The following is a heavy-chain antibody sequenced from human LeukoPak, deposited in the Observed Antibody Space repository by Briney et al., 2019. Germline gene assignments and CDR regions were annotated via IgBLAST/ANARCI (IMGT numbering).Heavy chain of an antibody. CDR1: VGSISSYY. Sequence: SETLSLTCTVSVGSISSYYGSWMRQPPGEGVEWIGYIYYSGSTNYNPSLKSRVTISVGTSKNQFSLKLSSVTAADTAVYYCARDRSGYYDSSGYYHVFDYWGQGTLVTVSS. D-gene: IGHD3-22*01. J-gene: IGHJ4*02. V-gene: IGHV4-59*01. CDR3: ARDRSGYYDSSGYYHVFDY. CDR2: IYYSGST.